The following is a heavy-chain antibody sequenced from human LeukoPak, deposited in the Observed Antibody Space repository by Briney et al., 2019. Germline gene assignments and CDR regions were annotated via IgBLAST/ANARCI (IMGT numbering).Heavy chain of an antibody. CDR3: ARGPSDIVVVPAAIFYYYMDV. J-gene: IGHJ6*03. Sequence: GGSLRLSCPVSGFTFSDYAMTWVRQAPGKGLEWVSSISSSSSYIYYADSVKGRFTISRDNAKNSLYLQMNSLRAEDTAVYYCARGPSDIVVVPAAIFYYYMDVWGKGTTVTVSS. CDR2: ISSSSSYI. D-gene: IGHD2-2*02. CDR1: GFTFSDYA. V-gene: IGHV3-21*01.